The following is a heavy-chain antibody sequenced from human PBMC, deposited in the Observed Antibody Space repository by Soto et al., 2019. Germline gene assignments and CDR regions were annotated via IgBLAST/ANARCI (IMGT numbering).Heavy chain of an antibody. J-gene: IGHJ3*02. D-gene: IGHD6-13*01. V-gene: IGHV1-18*01. CDR3: ARGRGEWIAAAGTHAFDI. CDR2: ISAYNGNT. Sequence: QVQLVQSGAEVKKPGASVKVSCKASGYTFTSYGISWVRQAPGQGLEWMGWISAYNGNTNYAQKLQGRVTMTTDTSTSTAYMERRSLRADHTAVYYCARGRGEWIAAAGTHAFDIWGQGTTVTVSS. CDR1: GYTFTSYG.